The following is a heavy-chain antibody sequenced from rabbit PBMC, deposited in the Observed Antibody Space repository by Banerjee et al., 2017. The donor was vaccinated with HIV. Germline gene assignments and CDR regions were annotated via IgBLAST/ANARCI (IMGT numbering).Heavy chain of an antibody. CDR2: IYTGSSGST. CDR3: ARGSGWLNYFNL. D-gene: IGHD4-1*01. CDR1: GFSFSSSDW. J-gene: IGHJ4*01. Sequence: QSLEESGGDLVKPGASLTLTCTASGFSFSSSDWICWVRQAPGKGLEWIACIYTGSSGSTYCASWAKGRFTISKTSSTTVTLQMTSLTVADTATYFCARGSGWLNYFNLWGQGTLVTVS. V-gene: IGHV1S40*01.